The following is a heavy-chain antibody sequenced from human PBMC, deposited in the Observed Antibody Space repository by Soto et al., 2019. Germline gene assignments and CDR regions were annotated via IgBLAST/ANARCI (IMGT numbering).Heavy chain of an antibody. J-gene: IGHJ6*02. CDR2: ISGSGGST. CDR1: GFTFSSYA. Sequence: PGGSLRLSCAASGFTFSSYAMSWVRQAPGKGLEWVSAISGSGGSTYYADSVKGRFTISRDNSKNTLYLQMNSLRAEDTAVYYCAKDRTYYYDSSGYYPNGMDVWGQGTTVTVSS. D-gene: IGHD3-22*01. V-gene: IGHV3-23*01. CDR3: AKDRTYYYDSSGYYPNGMDV.